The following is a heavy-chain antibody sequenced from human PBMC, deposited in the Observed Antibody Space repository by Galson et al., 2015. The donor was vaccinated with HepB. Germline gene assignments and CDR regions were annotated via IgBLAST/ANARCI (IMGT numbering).Heavy chain of an antibody. D-gene: IGHD5-12*01. CDR2: INPSGGST. V-gene: IGHV1-46*01. CDR3: ARAPSHSGYDPHFDY. Sequence: QSGAEVKKPGASVKVSCKASGYTFTSYGISWVRQAPGQGLEWMGIINPSGGSTSYAQKFQGRVTMTRDTSTSTVYMELSSLRSEDTAVYYCARAPSHSGYDPHFDYWGQGTLVTVSS. J-gene: IGHJ4*02. CDR1: GYTFTSYG.